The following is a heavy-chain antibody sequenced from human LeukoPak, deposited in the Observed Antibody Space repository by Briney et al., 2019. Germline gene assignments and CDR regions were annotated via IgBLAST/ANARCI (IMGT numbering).Heavy chain of an antibody. V-gene: IGHV4-59*01. CDR2: IYYSGST. D-gene: IGHD3-22*01. CDR3: ARDHWYYYDSSGFYYYYGMDV. Sequence: SETLSLTCTVTGGSISSYYWSWIRQPPGQGLEWIGYIYYSGSTNYNPSLKSRVTISVDTSKNQFSLKLISVTAADTAVYYCARDHWYYYDSSGFYYYYGMDVWGQGTTVTVSS. J-gene: IGHJ6*02. CDR1: GGSISSYY.